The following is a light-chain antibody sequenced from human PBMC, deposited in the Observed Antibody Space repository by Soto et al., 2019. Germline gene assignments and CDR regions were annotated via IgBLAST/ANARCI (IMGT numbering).Light chain of an antibody. CDR2: EVS. CDR1: SSDVGGYNY. CDR3: SSYAGSNNLVV. V-gene: IGLV2-8*01. Sequence: QSALTQPPSASGSPGQSVTISCTGTSSDVGGYNYVSWYQQHPGKAPKLMIYEVSKRPSGVPDRFSGSKSGNTDSLTVSGLQAEDEADYYCSSYAGSNNLVVFGGGTKLTV. J-gene: IGLJ2*01.